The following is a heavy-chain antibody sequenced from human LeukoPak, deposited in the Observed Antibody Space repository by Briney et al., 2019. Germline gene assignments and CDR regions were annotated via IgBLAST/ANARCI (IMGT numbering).Heavy chain of an antibody. CDR3: NRWHSGVSYSNV. Sequence: GRSLGLSCTASGFTFGDYSMNWVRQAPGKGLEWVGFIRSRDGTTEYAASVRGRFTISRDESKGIAYLQMNSLKTEDTAVYYCNRWHSGVSYSNVWGQGTLVSVSS. CDR2: IRSRDGTT. CDR1: GFTFGDYS. D-gene: IGHD2-15*01. J-gene: IGHJ4*02. V-gene: IGHV3-49*04.